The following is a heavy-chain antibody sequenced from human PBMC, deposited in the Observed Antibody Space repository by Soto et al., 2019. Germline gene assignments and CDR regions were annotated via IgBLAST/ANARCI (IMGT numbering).Heavy chain of an antibody. CDR3: ARDRTYYGDYMGDY. V-gene: IGHV1-3*01. CDR2: INAGNGNT. D-gene: IGHD4-17*01. Sequence: QVQLVQSGAEVKKPGASVKVSCKASGYTFTSYVLHWVRQAPGQRPEWMGWINAGNGNTKYSQNFQGRVTISKNTSASTVYMELRSLTSEDTAVYYCARDRTYYGDYMGDYWGQGTLVAVSS. CDR1: GYTFTSYV. J-gene: IGHJ4*02.